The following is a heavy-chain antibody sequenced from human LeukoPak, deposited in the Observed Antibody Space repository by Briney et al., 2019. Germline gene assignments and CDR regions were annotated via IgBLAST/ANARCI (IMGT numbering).Heavy chain of an antibody. CDR2: IELDGSEK. CDR3: ARVYYQDSGSSYRHLDY. CDR1: GFSFSNYC. J-gene: IGHJ4*02. V-gene: IGHV3-7*01. Sequence: GGSLRLSCAASGFSFSNYCMTWVRQVPGKGLEWVASIELDGSEKYFLDSVKGRFTISRDNAENSLYLQMNSLRAEDTAVYYCARVYYQDSGSSYRHLDYWGQGTLVTVSS. D-gene: IGHD3-22*01.